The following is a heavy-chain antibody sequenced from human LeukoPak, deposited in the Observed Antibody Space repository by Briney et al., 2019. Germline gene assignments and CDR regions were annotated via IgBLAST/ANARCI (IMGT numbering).Heavy chain of an antibody. CDR3: AADSRYCDGDCYDY. J-gene: IGHJ4*02. D-gene: IGHD2-21*01. CDR1: GYTFTGYY. V-gene: IGHV1-2*02. CDR2: INPKSGGT. Sequence: ASVKVSCKASGYTFTGYYMHWVRQAPGQGLEWMGWINPKSGGTNYAQKFQGRVTMARDTSISTAYMELSSLRSEDTAVYYCAADSRYCDGDCYDYWGQGTLVTVSS.